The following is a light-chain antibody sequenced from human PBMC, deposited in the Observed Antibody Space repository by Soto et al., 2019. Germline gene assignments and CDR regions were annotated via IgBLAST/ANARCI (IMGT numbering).Light chain of an antibody. Sequence: QSALTQPASASGSPGQSVTISCTGTSSDIGSYNYVSWYQQHPDKAPKLLIYEANHRPSGVSDRFSGSTSGITASLTVSGLQAEDEADYYCSSYTTSNTRVYGTGTKLTVL. CDR3: SSYTTSNTRV. CDR2: EAN. CDR1: SSDIGSYNY. V-gene: IGLV2-14*01. J-gene: IGLJ1*01.